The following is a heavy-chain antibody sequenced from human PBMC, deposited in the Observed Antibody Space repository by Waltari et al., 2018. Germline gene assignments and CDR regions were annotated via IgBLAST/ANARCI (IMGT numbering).Heavy chain of an antibody. CDR2: IYWNDAK. Sequence: QITLKESGPTLVKPTQTLTLTCTFSGFSLSTSGVGVGWIRQPPGKALEWLALIYWNDAKPYSPSLKSRLTITKDTSKNQVVLTMTNMDPVDTATYYCAHRQDLINWFDPWGQGTLVTVSS. V-gene: IGHV2-5*01. CDR3: AHRQDLINWFDP. CDR1: GFSLSTSGVG. J-gene: IGHJ5*02.